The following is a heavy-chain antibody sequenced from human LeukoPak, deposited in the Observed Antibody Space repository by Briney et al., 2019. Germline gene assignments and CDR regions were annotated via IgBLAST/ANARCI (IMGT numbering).Heavy chain of an antibody. Sequence: GESLKISCKGSGYIFTSYWIAWVRQMPGRGLEWMGIIYPGDSDTRYSPSFQGQVTISADKSISTAYLQWSSLKASDTAMYYCARRSGVAVAGALDYWGQGTLVTVSS. CDR2: IYPGDSDT. J-gene: IGHJ4*02. D-gene: IGHD6-19*01. CDR3: ARRSGVAVAGALDY. CDR1: GYIFTSYW. V-gene: IGHV5-51*01.